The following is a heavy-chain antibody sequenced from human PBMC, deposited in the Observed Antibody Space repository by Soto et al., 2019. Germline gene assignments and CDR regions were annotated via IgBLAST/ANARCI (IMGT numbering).Heavy chain of an antibody. CDR1: GGSSSGYY. V-gene: IGHV4-4*08. Sequence: SVPLSLTYTVAGGSSSGYYWSWLRQPPGKGLEWIGYIYNIGSTNYNPSLRGRVTMSIDTSQEQFSLKLSSVTATDTAVYYCARDKGSYFDYWGQGTLVTVSS. CDR2: IYNIGST. J-gene: IGHJ4*02. CDR3: ARDKGSYFDY.